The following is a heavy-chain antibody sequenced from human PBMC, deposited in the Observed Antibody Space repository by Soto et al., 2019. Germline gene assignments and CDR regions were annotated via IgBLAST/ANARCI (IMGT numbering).Heavy chain of an antibody. CDR1: GFTFSNYG. Sequence: QVQLVESGGGVVQPGRSLRLSCAASGFTFSNYGIHWVRQAPGKGLEWVAVISYDGSSKDYADSVKGRFTISRDNSKNTLYLKMNSLTIDDTAGYYCAKDDGSTWSMFYSYYGVDLWSQGTTVTVSS. D-gene: IGHD6-13*01. J-gene: IGHJ6*02. V-gene: IGHV3-30*18. CDR3: AKDDGSTWSMFYSYYGVDL. CDR2: ISYDGSSK.